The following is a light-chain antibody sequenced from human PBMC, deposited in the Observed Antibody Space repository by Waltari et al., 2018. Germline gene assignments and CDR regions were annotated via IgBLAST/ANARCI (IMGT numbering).Light chain of an antibody. Sequence: QSALTQPRPVSGSPGQSVAISCTGTASDVGGYNFVSWYQQHPGKAPNIMIYDVTKRPSGVPDRFAGSKSGNTASLTISGLQAEDEADYYCFSYAGSNTYVFGTGTKVTVL. V-gene: IGLV2-11*01. J-gene: IGLJ1*01. CDR1: ASDVGGYNF. CDR3: FSYAGSNTYV. CDR2: DVT.